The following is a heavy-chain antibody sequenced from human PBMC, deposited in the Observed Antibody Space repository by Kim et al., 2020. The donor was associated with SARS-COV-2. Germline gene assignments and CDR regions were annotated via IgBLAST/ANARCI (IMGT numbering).Heavy chain of an antibody. CDR2: INAGNGNT. V-gene: IGHV1-3*01. CDR3: AREGTGAENLVLLLFRERPPYYMDV. D-gene: IGHD3-10*01. Sequence: ASVKVSCKASGYTFTSYAMHWVRQAPGQRLEWMGWINAGNGNTKYSQKFQGRVTITRDTSASTAYMELSSLRSEDTAVYYCAREGTGAENLVLLLFRERPPYYMDVWGKGTTVTVSS. CDR1: GYTFTSYA. J-gene: IGHJ6*03.